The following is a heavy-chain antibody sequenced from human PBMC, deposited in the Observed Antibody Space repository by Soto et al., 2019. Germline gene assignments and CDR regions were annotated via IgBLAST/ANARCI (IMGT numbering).Heavy chain of an antibody. V-gene: IGHV4-30-4*01. J-gene: IGHJ4*02. CDR1: GGSISTGDNY. CDR3: ARIGWVPL. CDR2: IYHSGAT. Sequence: QVQLQESGPGLVKPSQTLSLTCTVSGGSISTGDNYWSWIRQPPGKGLEWIGYIYHSGATYYNPSLQSRVTMSVDTSKNQYSLNLSSVTAADTAVYYCARIGWVPLWGQGTLVTVSS. D-gene: IGHD1-26*01.